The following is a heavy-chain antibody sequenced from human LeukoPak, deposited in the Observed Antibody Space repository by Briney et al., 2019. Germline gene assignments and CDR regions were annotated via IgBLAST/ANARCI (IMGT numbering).Heavy chain of an antibody. V-gene: IGHV4-34*01. J-gene: IGHJ3*02. D-gene: IGHD5-18*01. CDR2: INHSGST. CDR3: ARGRTATHAFDI. CDR1: GGSFSGYY. Sequence: SETLSLTCAVYGGSFSGYYWSWIRQPPGKGLEWIGEINHSGSTNYNPSLKSRVTISVDTSKNQFSLKLISVTAADTAVYYCARGRTATHAFDIWGQGTMVTVSS.